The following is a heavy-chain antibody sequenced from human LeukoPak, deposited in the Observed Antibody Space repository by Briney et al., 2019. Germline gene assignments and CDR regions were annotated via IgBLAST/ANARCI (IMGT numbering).Heavy chain of an antibody. J-gene: IGHJ4*02. V-gene: IGHV4-4*07. Sequence: SETLSLTCTVSGGSISSYTWSWIRQPAGKGLEWIGRIYSSGSTNYNPFLKSRVTMSVDTAKNQVSLKLRSVTAGDTGVYYWAREVRSSGYFLDYWRQGTLVSVSS. D-gene: IGHD3-22*01. CDR3: AREVRSSGYFLDY. CDR2: IYSSGST. CDR1: GGSISSYT.